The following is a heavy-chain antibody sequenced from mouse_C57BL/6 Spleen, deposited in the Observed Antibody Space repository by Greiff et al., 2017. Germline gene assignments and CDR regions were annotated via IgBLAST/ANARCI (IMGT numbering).Heavy chain of an antibody. D-gene: IGHD1-1*01. V-gene: IGHV5-17*01. CDR2: ISSGSSTI. CDR1: GFTFSDYG. CDR3: ARRDYGSLDY. J-gene: IGHJ2*01. Sequence: EVLLVESGGGLVKPGGSLKLSCAASGFTFSDYGMHWVRQAPEQGLEWVAYISSGSSTIYYADTVKGRFTISRDNANNTLFLQMTSLRSEDTAMYYCARRDYGSLDYWGQGTTLTVSS.